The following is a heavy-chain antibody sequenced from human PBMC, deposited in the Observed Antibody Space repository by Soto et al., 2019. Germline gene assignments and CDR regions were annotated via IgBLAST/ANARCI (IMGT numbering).Heavy chain of an antibody. CDR3: ARVGRRDGYNLDY. D-gene: IGHD5-12*01. V-gene: IGHV1-69*01. J-gene: IGHJ4*02. CDR1: GGTFSSYA. Sequence: QVQLVQSGAEVKKPGSSVKVSCKASGGTFSSYAISWVRQAPGQGLEWMGGIIPIFGTANYAQKFQGRGTSTADESTSTAYRELSSLRSEDTAVYYCARVGRRDGYNLDYWGQGTLVTVSS. CDR2: IIPIFGTA.